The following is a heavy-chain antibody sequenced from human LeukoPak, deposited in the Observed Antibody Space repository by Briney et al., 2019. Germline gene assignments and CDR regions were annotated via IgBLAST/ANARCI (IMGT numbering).Heavy chain of an antibody. V-gene: IGHV1-69*05. Sequence: SAKVSCKASGGTFSSYAISWVRQAPGQGLEWMGGIIPIFGTANYAQKFQGRVTITTDESTSTAYMELSSLRSEDTAVYYCARANMATISAFDIWGQGTMVTVSS. CDR1: GGTFSSYA. D-gene: IGHD5-24*01. J-gene: IGHJ3*02. CDR2: IIPIFGTA. CDR3: ARANMATISAFDI.